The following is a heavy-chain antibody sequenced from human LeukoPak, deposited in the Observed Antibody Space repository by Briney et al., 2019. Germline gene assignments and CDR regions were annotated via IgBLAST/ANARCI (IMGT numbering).Heavy chain of an antibody. Sequence: PGGSPRLSCAASGFTFSNAWMSWVRQAPGKGLEWVGRIKSKTDGGTTDYAAPVKGRFTISRDDSKNTLYLQMNSLKTEETAVYYCTTGAYYYDSSGYYYFDYWGQGTLVTVSS. J-gene: IGHJ4*02. V-gene: IGHV3-15*01. CDR2: IKSKTDGGTT. CDR3: TTGAYYYDSSGYYYFDY. CDR1: GFTFSNAW. D-gene: IGHD3-22*01.